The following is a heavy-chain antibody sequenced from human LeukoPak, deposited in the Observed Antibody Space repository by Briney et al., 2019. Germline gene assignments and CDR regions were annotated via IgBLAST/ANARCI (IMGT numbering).Heavy chain of an antibody. CDR2: IYYSGST. CDR3: ARDRGYYDILTGYIPQYYFDY. Sequence: PSETLSLTCTVSGGSISSGSYYWSWIRQPPGKGLEWIGYIYYSGSTNYNPSLKSRVTISVDTSKNQFSLKLSSVTAADTAVYYCARDRGYYDILTGYIPQYYFDYWGQGTLVTVSS. D-gene: IGHD3-9*01. V-gene: IGHV4-61*01. CDR1: GGSISSGSYY. J-gene: IGHJ4*02.